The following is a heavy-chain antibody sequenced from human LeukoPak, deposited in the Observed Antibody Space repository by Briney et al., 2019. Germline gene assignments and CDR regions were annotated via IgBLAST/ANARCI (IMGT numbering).Heavy chain of an antibody. CDR3: ARDSPDYYGSGSYNYMDV. CDR1: GYTFSSYY. Sequence: ASVKVSCKASGYTFSSYYMHWVRQAPGQGLEWMGIINPSGGSTKYAQKLQGRVTMTRDTSTSTVYMELSSLRSEDTAVYYCARDSPDYYGSGSYNYMDVWGKGTTVTVSS. CDR2: INPSGGST. D-gene: IGHD3-10*01. J-gene: IGHJ6*03. V-gene: IGHV1-46*01.